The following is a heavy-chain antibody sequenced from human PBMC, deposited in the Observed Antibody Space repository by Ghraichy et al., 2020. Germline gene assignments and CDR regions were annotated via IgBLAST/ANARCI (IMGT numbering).Heavy chain of an antibody. CDR2: IRSKANNYAT. V-gene: IGHV3-73*01. Sequence: GGSLRLSCAASGFTFSGSAIHWVRQASGKGLEWVGRIRSKANNYATVYVASVKGRFTISRDDSTNTAYLQMNSLKSEDTAVYYCTRLGDIVAERFDPWGQGTLVTVSS. CDR3: TRLGDIVAERFDP. D-gene: IGHD2-15*01. CDR1: GFTFSGSA. J-gene: IGHJ5*02.